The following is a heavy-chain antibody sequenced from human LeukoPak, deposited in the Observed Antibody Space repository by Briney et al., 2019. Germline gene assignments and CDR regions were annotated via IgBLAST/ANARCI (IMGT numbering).Heavy chain of an antibody. Sequence: SETLSLTCTVSGGSISSYYWSWIRQPAGKGLEWIGRIYTSGSTNYNPSLKSRVTISVDKSKNQFSLKLSSVTAADTAVYYCATLDPPREIAAAGILFDYWGQGTLVTVSS. CDR1: GGSISSYY. CDR3: ATLDPPREIAAAGILFDY. D-gene: IGHD6-13*01. CDR2: IYTSGST. V-gene: IGHV4-4*07. J-gene: IGHJ4*02.